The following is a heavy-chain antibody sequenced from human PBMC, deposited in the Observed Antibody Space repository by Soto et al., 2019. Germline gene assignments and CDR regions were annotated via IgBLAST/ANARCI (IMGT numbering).Heavy chain of an antibody. CDR3: ARDRVRYCSSTSCYVITY. V-gene: IGHV3-11*01. D-gene: IGHD2-2*01. CDR2: ISSSGSTI. CDR1: GFTFSDYY. J-gene: IGHJ4*02. Sequence: QVQLVESGGGLVKPGGSLRLSCAASGFTFSDYYMSWIRQAPGKGLEWVSYISSSGSTIYYADSVKGRFTIPRDNAENSLYLQMNSLRAEDTAVYYCARDRVRYCSSTSCYVITYWGQGTLVTVSS.